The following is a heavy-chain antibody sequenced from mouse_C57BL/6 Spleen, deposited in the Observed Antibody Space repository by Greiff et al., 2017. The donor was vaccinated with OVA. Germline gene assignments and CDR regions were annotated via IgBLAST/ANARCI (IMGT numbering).Heavy chain of an antibody. CDR3: TKDSSGVDY. V-gene: IGHV6-3*01. CDR1: GFTFSNYW. Sequence: EVQVVESGGGLVQPGGSMKLSCVASGFTFSNYWMNWVRQSPEKGLEWVAQIRLKSDNYATHYAESVKGRFTISRDDSKSSVYLQMNNLRAEDTGIYYCTKDSSGVDYWGQGTTLTVSS. D-gene: IGHD3-2*02. CDR2: IRLKSDNYAT. J-gene: IGHJ2*01.